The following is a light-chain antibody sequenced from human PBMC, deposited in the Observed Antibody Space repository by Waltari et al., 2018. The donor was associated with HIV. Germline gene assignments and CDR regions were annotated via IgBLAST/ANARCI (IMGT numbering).Light chain of an antibody. J-gene: IGLJ3*02. Sequence: QSALTPPASLSGSPGQSIVISCTGTSSHLGNYNLVSLFQPHPGKVPRLMIYEVTKRPSGVSSRFSGSKSANTASLMISGLQAEDEGNYYCSSYAGGHTWVFGGGTKLTVL. CDR2: EVT. V-gene: IGLV2-23*02. CDR3: SSYAGGHTWV. CDR1: SSHLGNYNL.